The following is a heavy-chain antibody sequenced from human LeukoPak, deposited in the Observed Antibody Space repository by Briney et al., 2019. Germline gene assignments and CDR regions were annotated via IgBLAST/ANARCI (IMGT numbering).Heavy chain of an antibody. CDR3: ARDRDTAMVDY. Sequence: ASVKVSCKASGYTFTSYGISWVRQAPGQGLEWMGIINPSGGSTSYAQKFQGRVTMTRDTSTSTVYMELSSLRSEDTAVYYCARDRDTAMVDYWGQGTLVTVSS. D-gene: IGHD5-18*01. CDR1: GYTFTSYG. CDR2: INPSGGST. J-gene: IGHJ4*02. V-gene: IGHV1-46*01.